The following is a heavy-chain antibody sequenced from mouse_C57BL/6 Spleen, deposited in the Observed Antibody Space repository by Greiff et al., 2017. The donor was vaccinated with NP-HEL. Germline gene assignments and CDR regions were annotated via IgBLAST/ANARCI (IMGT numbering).Heavy chain of an antibody. CDR2: IYPRDGST. CDR3: ARWDYYGSSYWYFDV. D-gene: IGHD1-1*01. J-gene: IGHJ1*03. Sequence: VQRVESDAELVKPGASVKISCKVSGYTFTDHTIHWMKQRPEQGLEWIGYIYPRDGSTKYNEKFKGKATLTADKSSSTAYMQLNSLTSEDSAVYFCARWDYYGSSYWYFDVWGTGTTVTVSS. CDR1: GYTFTDHT. V-gene: IGHV1-78*01.